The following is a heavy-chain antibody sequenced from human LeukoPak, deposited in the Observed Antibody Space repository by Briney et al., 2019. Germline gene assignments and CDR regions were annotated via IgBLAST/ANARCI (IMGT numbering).Heavy chain of an antibody. V-gene: IGHV3-23*01. CDR2: ISGSGGST. J-gene: IGHJ4*02. CDR1: GFTFSSYA. CDR3: VVWGSYRPGFDY. Sequence: PGGSLRLSCAASGFTFSSYAMSWVRQAPGKGLEWVSAISGSGGSTYYADSVKGRFTISRDNSKNTLYLQMNSLRAEDTAVYYCVVWGSYRPGFDYWGQGTLVTVSS. D-gene: IGHD3-16*02.